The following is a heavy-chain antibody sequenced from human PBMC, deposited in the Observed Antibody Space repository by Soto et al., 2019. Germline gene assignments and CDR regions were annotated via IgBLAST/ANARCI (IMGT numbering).Heavy chain of an antibody. CDR2: ISSSGSTI. J-gene: IGHJ4*02. Sequence: GGSLRLSCAAAGFIFSDYDMNWVRQAPGKGLEWVSYISSSGSTIDYADSVKGRFTISRDNTKNSLYPQMNSLRAEDTAVYYCARGSQYYYDRRGPIDFRGPGTLVTVSS. V-gene: IGHV3-48*03. D-gene: IGHD3-22*01. CDR1: GFIFSDYD. CDR3: ARGSQYYYDRRGPIDF.